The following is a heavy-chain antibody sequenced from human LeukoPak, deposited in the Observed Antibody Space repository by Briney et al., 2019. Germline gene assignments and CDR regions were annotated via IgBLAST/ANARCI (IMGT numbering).Heavy chain of an antibody. Sequence: PGGSLRLSCAASGFTFSSYWMSWVRQAPGKGLEWVANIKQDGSEKYYVDSVKGRFTISRDNAKNSLYLQMNSLRDEDTAVYFCARDKIVGATLLDYWGQGILVTVSS. D-gene: IGHD1-26*01. CDR1: GFTFSSYW. CDR3: ARDKIVGATLLDY. V-gene: IGHV3-7*01. CDR2: IKQDGSEK. J-gene: IGHJ4*02.